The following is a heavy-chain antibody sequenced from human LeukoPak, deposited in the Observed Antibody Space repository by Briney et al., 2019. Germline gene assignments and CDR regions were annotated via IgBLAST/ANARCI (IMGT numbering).Heavy chain of an antibody. CDR1: GFTFSSYS. CDR2: ISSSSSYI. J-gene: IGHJ5*02. V-gene: IGHV3-21*01. D-gene: IGHD3-16*01. Sequence: TGGSLRLSCAASGFTFSSYSMNWVRQAPGKGLEWVSSISSSSSYIYYADSVKGRFTISRDNAKNSLYLQMNSLRAEDTAVYYCASAFGGAHNWFDPWGQGTLVTVSS. CDR3: ASAFGGAHNWFDP.